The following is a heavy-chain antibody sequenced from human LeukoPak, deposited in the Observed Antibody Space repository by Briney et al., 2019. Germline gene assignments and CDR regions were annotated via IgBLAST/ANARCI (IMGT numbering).Heavy chain of an antibody. D-gene: IGHD3-10*01. CDR3: AADFARGPLVC. Sequence: GASVKVSRKVSGYTLTELSMHWVRPAPGKGREWMGGFDLEDGETIYAQKFQGRVTMTEDTSTDTAYMELRSLRSEGTAVYYCAADFARGPLVCWGEGDLVTVSS. CDR1: GYTLTELS. J-gene: IGHJ4*02. V-gene: IGHV1-24*01. CDR2: FDLEDGET.